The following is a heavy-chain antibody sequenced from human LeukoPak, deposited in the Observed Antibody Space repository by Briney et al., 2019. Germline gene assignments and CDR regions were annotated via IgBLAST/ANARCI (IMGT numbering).Heavy chain of an antibody. CDR1: GGSITSYY. V-gene: IGHV4-4*07. CDR2: IHTSGST. J-gene: IGHJ4*02. CDR3: AREFSGTSIAARVFDS. D-gene: IGHD6-6*01. Sequence: SETLSLTCTVSGGSITSYYWTYIRQPAEKGLEWIGRIHTSGSTNYNPSLKSRVTMSVDTSKNQFSLNLSSVTAADTAMYYCAREFSGTSIAARVFDSWGQGTLVTVSS.